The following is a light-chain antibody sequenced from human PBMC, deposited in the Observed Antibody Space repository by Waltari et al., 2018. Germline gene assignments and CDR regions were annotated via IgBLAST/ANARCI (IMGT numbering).Light chain of an antibody. V-gene: IGKV1-5*03. CDR2: KAS. J-gene: IGKJ1*01. CDR1: QSISTA. Sequence: DIQMTQSPSTLAASVGDRVTITCRASQSISTALAWDQQKPGKAPKILIYKASTLDSGVPSRFSGSGSGTEFTLTISSLQPDDFATYHCQQYKSYSQTFGQGTKVEIK. CDR3: QQYKSYSQT.